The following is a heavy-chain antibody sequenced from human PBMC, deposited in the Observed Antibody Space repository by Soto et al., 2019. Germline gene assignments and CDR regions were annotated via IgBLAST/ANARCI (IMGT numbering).Heavy chain of an antibody. CDR2: ISYDGINK. J-gene: IGHJ4*02. Sequence: QVQLVESGGGVVQPGRSLRLSCAASGFTFSSFAMHWVRQAPGKGLEWVAVISYDGINKYYADSVKGRFTISRDNSKNTLYLQMNSLRAEDTAVYYCAGMVVAATFDYWGQGTLVTVSS. D-gene: IGHD2-15*01. CDR1: GFTFSSFA. V-gene: IGHV3-30-3*01. CDR3: AGMVVAATFDY.